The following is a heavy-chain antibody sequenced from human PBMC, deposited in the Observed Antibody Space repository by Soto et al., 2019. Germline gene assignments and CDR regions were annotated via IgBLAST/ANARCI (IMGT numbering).Heavy chain of an antibody. CDR1: GYTFSSDA. CDR3: ARDTGDRTLGY. J-gene: IGHJ4*02. V-gene: IGHV1-3*01. Sequence: GAPEKVSCKVSGYTFSSDAMLWVRQASRQRLEWMGWINAGYGNTKSSQKFQVRVTFSWDTSASTVYMELTRLRSADTVVYYCARDTGDRTLGYWGQGIRVTAPQ. CDR2: INAGYGNT. D-gene: IGHD1-1*01.